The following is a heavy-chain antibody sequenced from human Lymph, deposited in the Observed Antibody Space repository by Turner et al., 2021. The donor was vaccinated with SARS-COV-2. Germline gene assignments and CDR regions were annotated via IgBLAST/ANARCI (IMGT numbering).Heavy chain of an antibody. J-gene: IGHJ6*02. CDR1: GYTFTAYY. V-gene: IGHV1-2*02. CDR2: INPNSGGT. CDR3: AREGVTVSGYYYGMDV. D-gene: IGHD4-17*01. Sequence: QVQLVQSGAEVKKPGASVTVSCKASGYTFTAYYMHWVRQAPGQGLEWMGWINPNSGGTNYAQKFQGRVTMTRDTSISTAYMELSRLTSDDTALYYCAREGVTVSGYYYGMDVWGQGTTVTVSS.